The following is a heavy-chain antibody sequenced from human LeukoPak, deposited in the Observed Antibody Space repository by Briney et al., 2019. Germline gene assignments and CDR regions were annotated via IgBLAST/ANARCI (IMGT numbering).Heavy chain of an antibody. CDR2: IKSKTDGGTT. D-gene: IGHD1-26*01. CDR1: GFTFSNAW. CDR3: TTEGGIVGAIYAFDI. J-gene: IGHJ3*02. V-gene: IGHV3-15*01. Sequence: GGSLRLSCAASGFTFSNAWMRWVRQAPGKGLEGVGRIKSKTDGGTTDYAAPVKGRFTISRDDSKNTLYLQMNSLKTEDTAVYYCTTEGGIVGAIYAFDIWGQGTMVTVSS.